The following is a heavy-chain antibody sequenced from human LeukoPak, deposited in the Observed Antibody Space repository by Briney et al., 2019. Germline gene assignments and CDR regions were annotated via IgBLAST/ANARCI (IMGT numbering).Heavy chain of an antibody. CDR1: GFTFSSYA. D-gene: IGHD2-8*02. CDR2: IYYGGST. CDR3: ARRSHCTGGSCPPV. Sequence: GSLRLSCAASGFTFSSYAMSWVRQSPGKGLEWIGSIYYGGSTYSNPPLKSRVTISSDTSKNQFSLKLSSVTATDTAVYYCARRSHCTGGSCPPVWGQGTTVTVSS. J-gene: IGHJ6*02. V-gene: IGHV4-39*01.